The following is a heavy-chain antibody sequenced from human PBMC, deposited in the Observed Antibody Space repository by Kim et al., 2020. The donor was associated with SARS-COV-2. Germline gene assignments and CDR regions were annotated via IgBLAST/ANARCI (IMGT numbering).Heavy chain of an antibody. Sequence: GGSLRLSCAASGFTFSSYGMHWVRQAPGKGLEWVALIWNDGSIKYYADSVKGRFTISRDNSKNTQYLQMNSLRAEDTAVYYCARCSGCTTVFGVVIVAVFDVWGQGTMVTVSS. CDR3: ARCSGCTTVFGVVIVAVFDV. J-gene: IGHJ3*01. CDR2: IWNDGSIK. CDR1: GFTFSSYG. V-gene: IGHV3-33*01. D-gene: IGHD3-3*01.